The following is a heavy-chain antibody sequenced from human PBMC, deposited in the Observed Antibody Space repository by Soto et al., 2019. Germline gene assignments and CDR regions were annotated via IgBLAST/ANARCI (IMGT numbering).Heavy chain of an antibody. V-gene: IGHV3-30*18. CDR2: ISYDGSDK. CDR1: GFTFSSYA. D-gene: IGHD3-16*02. J-gene: IGHJ4*02. CDR3: AKALGELSPESYDY. Sequence: QVQLVESGGGVVQPGRSLRLSCAASGFTFSSYAMHWVRQAPGKGLGWVAVISYDGSDKYYADSVKGRFTISRDNSKNTLNLQMNSLRADDTAVYYCAKALGELSPESYDYWGQGTLSTFSS.